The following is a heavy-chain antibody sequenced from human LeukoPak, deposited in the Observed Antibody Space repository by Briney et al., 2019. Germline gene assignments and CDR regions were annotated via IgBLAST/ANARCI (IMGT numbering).Heavy chain of an antibody. D-gene: IGHD2-2*01. CDR2: ISGSGGST. Sequence: GGSLRLSCAASGFTFSSYAMSWVRQAPGKGLEWVSAISGSGGSTYYADSVKGRFTISRDNSKNTLYLQMNSLRAEDTAVYYCASQEIVVVLAAPQLGGQGTLVTVSS. V-gene: IGHV3-23*01. CDR3: ASQEIVVVLAAPQL. CDR1: GFTFSSYA. J-gene: IGHJ4*02.